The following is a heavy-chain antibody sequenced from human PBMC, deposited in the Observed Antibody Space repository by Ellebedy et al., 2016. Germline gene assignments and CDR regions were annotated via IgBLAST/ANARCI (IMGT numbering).Heavy chain of an antibody. CDR1: GFSVSSND. D-gene: IGHD4-23*01. CDR3: ATRHYGGFNI. CDR2: IYGGGAS. V-gene: IGHV3-53*01. J-gene: IGHJ3*02. Sequence: GGSLRLSXAVSGFSVSSNDMSWVRQAPGKGLELVSLIYGGGASYYADSVKGRFTISRDNYRNILYLQMNSLRAEDTAVYYCATRHYGGFNIWGQGTKVTVSS.